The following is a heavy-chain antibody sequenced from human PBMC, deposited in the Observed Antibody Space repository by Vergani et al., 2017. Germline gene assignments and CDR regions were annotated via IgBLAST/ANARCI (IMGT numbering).Heavy chain of an antibody. V-gene: IGHV4-59*12. D-gene: IGHD5-24*01. J-gene: IGHJ4*02. CDR2: IYYSGST. Sequence: QVQLQESGPGLVKPSETLSLTCTVSGGSISSYYWSWIRQPPGKGLEWIGYIYYSGSTNYNPSLKSRVTISVDTSKNQFSLKLSSVTAADTAVYYCARDQDGYILLWGQGTLVTVSS. CDR3: ARDQDGYILL. CDR1: GGSISSYY.